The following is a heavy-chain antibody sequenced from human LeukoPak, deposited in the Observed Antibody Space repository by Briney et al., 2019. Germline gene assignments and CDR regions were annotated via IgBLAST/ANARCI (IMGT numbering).Heavy chain of an antibody. CDR3: ARMSSGYSFWFDP. J-gene: IGHJ5*02. V-gene: IGHV1-24*01. CDR2: FDPEDGET. Sequence: ASVKVSCKVSGYTLTELSMHWVRQAPGKGLEWMGGFDPEDGETIYAQKFQGRVTITRNTSISTAYMELSSLRSGDTAVYYCARMSSGYSFWFDPWGQGTLVTVSS. D-gene: IGHD3-22*01. CDR1: GYTLTELS.